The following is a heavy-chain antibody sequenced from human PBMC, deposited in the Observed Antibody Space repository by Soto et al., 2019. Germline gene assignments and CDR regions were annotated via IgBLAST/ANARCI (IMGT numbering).Heavy chain of an antibody. D-gene: IGHD2-2*01. J-gene: IGHJ6*02. V-gene: IGHV1-69*01. CDR2: IIPISGTA. CDR3: ARSQGSSTSLEIYYYYSYGMDV. Sequence: QVQLVQSGAEVKKPGSSVKVSCKASGGTFSSYAISWVRQAPGQGLEWMGGIIPISGTANYAQKFQGRVTITADESTGTADMELGRLRSEDTAVYYCARSQGSSTSLEIYYYYSYGMDVWGQGTTVTVSS. CDR1: GGTFSSYA.